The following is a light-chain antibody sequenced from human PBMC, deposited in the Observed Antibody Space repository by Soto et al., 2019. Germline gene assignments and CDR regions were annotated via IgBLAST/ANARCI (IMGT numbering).Light chain of an antibody. CDR3: SSYTSSSTLT. CDR2: DVM. V-gene: IGLV2-14*01. Sequence: QSVLTQPASVSGSPGQSITISCTGTSSDVGGYNYVSWYQQHPGKAPKVMIYDVMNRPSGVSNRFSGSKSGITASLTISGLQAEDEADYYCSSYTSSSTLTFGGGTKVTVL. CDR1: SSDVGGYNY. J-gene: IGLJ2*01.